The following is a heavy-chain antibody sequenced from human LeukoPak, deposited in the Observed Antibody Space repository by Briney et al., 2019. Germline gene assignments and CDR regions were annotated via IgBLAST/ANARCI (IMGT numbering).Heavy chain of an antibody. J-gene: IGHJ4*02. CDR3: ASLPPQIDY. Sequence: GGSLRLSCSASGFTFSSYAMHWVRQAPGKGLEYVSAISSNGGSTYYADSVKGRFTISRDNSENTVYLQMTRLRSDDTAVYYCASLPPQIDYWGQGTLVTVSS. V-gene: IGHV3-64*04. CDR2: ISSNGGST. CDR1: GFTFSSYA.